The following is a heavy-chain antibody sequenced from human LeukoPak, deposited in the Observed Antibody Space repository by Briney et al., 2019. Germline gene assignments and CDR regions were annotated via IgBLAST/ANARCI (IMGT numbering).Heavy chain of an antibody. J-gene: IGHJ3*02. V-gene: IGHV1-18*01. CDR1: GYTFTTYN. Sequence: ASVKVSCKASGYTFTTYNINWVRQAPGQGLEWMGWISGYNGNTNYAQKLQGRVTMTTDTSTSTAYMELSRLRSDDTAVYYCARGAMVRGAPDAFDIWGQGTMVTVSS. CDR3: ARGAMVRGAPDAFDI. D-gene: IGHD3-10*01. CDR2: ISGYNGNT.